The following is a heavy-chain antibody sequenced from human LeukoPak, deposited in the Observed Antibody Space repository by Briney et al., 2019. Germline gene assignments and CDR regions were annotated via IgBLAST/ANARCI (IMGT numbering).Heavy chain of an antibody. D-gene: IGHD1-26*01. Sequence: SGPTLVHPRHPLTLTYTFSGFSLRTSGVGVGWIRQPPGKALEWLALIYWNDANRYRPSLKGRLTITKDTSKNQVVLTMTNMDPVDTATYYCAHSRGSGSYVDYWGQGTLVTVSS. CDR3: AHSRGSGSYVDY. CDR1: GFSLRTSGVG. CDR2: IYWNDAN. V-gene: IGHV2-5*01. J-gene: IGHJ4*02.